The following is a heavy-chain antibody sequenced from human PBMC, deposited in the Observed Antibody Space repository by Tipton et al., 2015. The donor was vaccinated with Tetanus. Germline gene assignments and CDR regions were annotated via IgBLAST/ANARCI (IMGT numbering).Heavy chain of an antibody. V-gene: IGHV4-39*01. Sequence: TLSLTCIVSGDSMSGSAHYGAWVRQSPGKGLEWIGEINHRGGLSYNPSLKSRVTISVETSKNQFSLSLTSVTAADTAVYYCAILPKHWLAPRGAPWGQGIPVTVSS. CDR2: INHRGGL. J-gene: IGHJ5*02. CDR3: AILPKHWLAPRGAP. CDR1: GDSMSGSAHY. D-gene: IGHD6-19*01.